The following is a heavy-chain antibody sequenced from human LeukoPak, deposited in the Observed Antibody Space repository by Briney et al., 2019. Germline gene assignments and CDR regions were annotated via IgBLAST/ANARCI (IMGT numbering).Heavy chain of an antibody. CDR3: AREGGEQPGGAFDI. CDR1: GFTFDDYG. Sequence: GGSLILSCAASGFTFDDYGMSWVRQAPGKGLEWVSGINWNGGSTGYADSVKGRFTISRDNAKNSLYLQMNSLRAEDTALYHCAREGGEQPGGAFDIWGQGTMVTVSS. CDR2: INWNGGST. V-gene: IGHV3-20*01. D-gene: IGHD3-16*01. J-gene: IGHJ3*02.